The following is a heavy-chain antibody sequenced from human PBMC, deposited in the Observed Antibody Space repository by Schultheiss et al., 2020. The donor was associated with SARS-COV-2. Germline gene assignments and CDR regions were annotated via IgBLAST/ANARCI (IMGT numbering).Heavy chain of an antibody. CDR1: GYSFTSYW. CDR2: IDPSDSYT. D-gene: IGHD4-11*01. J-gene: IGHJ5*02. Sequence: GESLKIYCKGSGYSFTSYWIGWVRQMPGKGLEWMGRIDPSDSYTNYSPSFQGHVTISADKSISTAYLQWSSLKASDTAMYYCARQPHDYSSSWFDPWGQGTLVTVSS. CDR3: ARQPHDYSSSWFDP. V-gene: IGHV5-10-1*01.